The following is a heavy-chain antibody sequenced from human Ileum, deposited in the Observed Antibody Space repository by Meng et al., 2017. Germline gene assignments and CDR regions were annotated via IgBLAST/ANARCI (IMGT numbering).Heavy chain of an antibody. D-gene: IGHD1-26*01. J-gene: IGHJ5*02. V-gene: IGHV4-39*07. CDR2: IYYSGST. Sequence: SETLSLTCTVSGGSISSTSYYWGWIRQPPGKGLEWIGNIYYSGSTYYNPSLKSRVTISIDTSKNQFSLKLASVTAADTAVYCCARVVGAPRGWFDPWGQGTLVTVSS. CDR3: ARVVGAPRGWFDP. CDR1: GGSISSTSYY.